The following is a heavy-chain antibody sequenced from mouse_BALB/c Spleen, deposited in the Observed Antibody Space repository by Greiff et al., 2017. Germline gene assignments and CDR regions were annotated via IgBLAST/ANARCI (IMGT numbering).Heavy chain of an antibody. Sequence: EVKLVESGGGLVQPGGSRKLSCAASGFTFSSFGMHWVRQAPEKGLEWVAYISSGSSTIYYADTVKGRFTISRDNPKNTLFLQMTSLRSEDTAMYYCATGSSYDFDYWGQGTTLTVSS. J-gene: IGHJ2*01. CDR1: GFTFSSFG. D-gene: IGHD1-1*01. V-gene: IGHV5-17*02. CDR2: ISSGSSTI. CDR3: ATGSSYDFDY.